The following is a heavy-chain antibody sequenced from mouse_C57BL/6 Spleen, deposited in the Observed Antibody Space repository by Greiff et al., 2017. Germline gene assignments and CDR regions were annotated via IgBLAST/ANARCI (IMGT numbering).Heavy chain of an antibody. CDR2: IWSDGST. J-gene: IGHJ4*01. CDR3: ARQGNGNYDAMDY. V-gene: IGHV2-6-1*01. Sequence: QVQLQQSGPGLVAPSQSLSITCTVSGFSLTSYGVHWVRQPPGQGLEWLVVIWSDGSTTYNSALISSLGISKDNSKSQVFLKMNSLQTDDTAMYYCARQGNGNYDAMDYWGQGTSVTVSS. CDR1: GFSLTSYG. D-gene: IGHD2-1*01.